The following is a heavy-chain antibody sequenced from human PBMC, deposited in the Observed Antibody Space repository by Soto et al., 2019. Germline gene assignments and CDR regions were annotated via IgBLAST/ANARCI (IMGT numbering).Heavy chain of an antibody. Sequence: QVQLQESGPGLVKPSQTLSLTCAVSGGSIRSDGSYWTWIRQLPGGALEWIGYIYYSGSTSYNPSLESRASISVDSSENQFSLRLTSVTAADTAVYYCARRAGNRRGYPIDSWGQGTLVTVSS. J-gene: IGHJ4*02. V-gene: IGHV4-31*11. CDR3: ARRAGNRRGYPIDS. D-gene: IGHD5-18*01. CDR1: GGSIRSDGSY. CDR2: IYYSGST.